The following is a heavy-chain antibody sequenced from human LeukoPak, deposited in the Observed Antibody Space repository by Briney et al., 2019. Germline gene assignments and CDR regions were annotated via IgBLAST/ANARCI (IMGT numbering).Heavy chain of an antibody. D-gene: IGHD3-16*02. CDR3: ARAYQRLGELSLPDY. Sequence: GASVKVSCKASGYTFTNYAMNWVRQAPGQGLEWMGWIHPSTGNPTYAQDFTGRFVFSLGTSVSTTYLQISSLKAEDTAVYYCARAYQRLGELSLPDYWGQGTLVTVSS. J-gene: IGHJ4*02. CDR1: GYTFTNYA. V-gene: IGHV7-4-1*02. CDR2: IHPSTGNP.